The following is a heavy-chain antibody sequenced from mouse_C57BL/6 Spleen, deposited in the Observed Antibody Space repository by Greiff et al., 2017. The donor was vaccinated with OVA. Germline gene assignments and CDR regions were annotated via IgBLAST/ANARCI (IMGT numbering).Heavy chain of an antibody. CDR3: ARPLLLRHFDV. CDR1: GFTFSDYG. D-gene: IGHD1-1*01. Sequence: EVQLVESGGGLVKPGGSLKLSCAASGFTFSDYGMHWVRQAPEKGLEWVAYISSGSSTIYYADTVKGRFTISRDNAKNTLFLQMTSLRSEDTAMYYCARPLLLRHFDVWGTGTTVTVSS. CDR2: ISSGSSTI. V-gene: IGHV5-17*01. J-gene: IGHJ1*03.